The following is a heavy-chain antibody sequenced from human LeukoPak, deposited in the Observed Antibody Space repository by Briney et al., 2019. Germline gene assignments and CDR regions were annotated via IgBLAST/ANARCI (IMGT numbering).Heavy chain of an antibody. CDR2: ISWNSGSI. Sequence: GGSLRLSCAASGFTFDDYAMHWVRQAPVKGLEWVSGISWNSGSIGYADSVKGRFTISRDNAKNSLYLQMNSLRAEDTALYYCAKESHGFDYWGQGTLVTVSS. CDR3: AKESHGFDY. CDR1: GFTFDDYA. V-gene: IGHV3-9*01. J-gene: IGHJ4*02.